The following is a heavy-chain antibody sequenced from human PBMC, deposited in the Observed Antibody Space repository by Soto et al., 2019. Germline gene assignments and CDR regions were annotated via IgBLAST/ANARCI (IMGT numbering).Heavy chain of an antibody. CDR1: GYTLTELS. J-gene: IGHJ5*02. Sequence: ASVKVSCKVSGYTLTELSMHWVRQAPGKGLEWMGGFDPEDGETIYAQKFQGRVTMTEDTSTDTAYMELSSLRSEDTAVYYCAIRNRGYCSSTSCYPHWFAPWGQGTLVTVSS. CDR2: FDPEDGET. CDR3: AIRNRGYCSSTSCYPHWFAP. V-gene: IGHV1-24*01. D-gene: IGHD2-2*01.